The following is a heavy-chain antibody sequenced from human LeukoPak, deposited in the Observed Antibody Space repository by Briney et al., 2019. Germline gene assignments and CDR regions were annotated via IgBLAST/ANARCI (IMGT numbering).Heavy chain of an antibody. J-gene: IGHJ5*02. CDR3: AVGNYDFWSGYSLYNWFDP. CDR1: GYTFTSYD. D-gene: IGHD3-3*01. Sequence: GASVKVSCKASGYTFTSYDINWVRQATGQGLEWMGWMNPNSGNTGYAQKFQGRVTMTRNTSISTAYMELSSLRSEDTAVYYCAVGNYDFWSGYSLYNWFDPWGQGTLVTVSS. CDR2: MNPNSGNT. V-gene: IGHV1-8*01.